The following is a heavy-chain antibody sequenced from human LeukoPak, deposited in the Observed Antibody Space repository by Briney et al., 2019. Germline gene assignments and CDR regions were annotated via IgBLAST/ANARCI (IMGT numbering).Heavy chain of an antibody. D-gene: IGHD6-19*01. CDR2: INPNSGGT. V-gene: IGHV1-2*02. CDR1: GYTFTDYY. CDR3: ARWVAGQYYFDY. Sequence: ASVKVSCKASGYTFTDYYIHWVRQAPGQGLEWMGWINPNSGGTNYAQKFQGRVTMSRYTSITTAYMELSRLRSDDTAVYYCARWVAGQYYFDYRGQGTLVTVSS. J-gene: IGHJ4*02.